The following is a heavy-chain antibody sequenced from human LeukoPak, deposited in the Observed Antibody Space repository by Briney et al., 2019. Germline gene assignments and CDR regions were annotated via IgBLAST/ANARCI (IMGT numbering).Heavy chain of an antibody. Sequence: PSETLSLTCTVSGGSISTYYWSWIRQPPGKGLEWIGYIYYSGSTNYNPSLRSRVTISVDTSKNQFSLKLSSVTAADTAVYYCARGDPSLYGMDVWGQGTTVTVSS. V-gene: IGHV4-59*01. CDR3: ARGDPSLYGMDV. CDR1: GGSISTYY. CDR2: IYYSGST. J-gene: IGHJ6*02.